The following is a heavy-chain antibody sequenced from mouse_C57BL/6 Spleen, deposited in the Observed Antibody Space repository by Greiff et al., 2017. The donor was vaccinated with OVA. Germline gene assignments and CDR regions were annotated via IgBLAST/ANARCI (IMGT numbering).Heavy chain of an antibody. CDR1: GYTFTSYW. CDR3: ARPHYYGSSYWYFDV. J-gene: IGHJ1*03. V-gene: IGHV1-55*01. D-gene: IGHD1-1*01. CDR2: IYPGSGST. Sequence: VQLQQPGAELVKPGASVKMSCKASGYTFTSYWITWVKQRPGQGLEWIGDIYPGSGSTNYNEKFKSKATLTVDKSSSTAYMQLSSLTSEDSAVYYCARPHYYGSSYWYFDVWGTGTTVTVSS.